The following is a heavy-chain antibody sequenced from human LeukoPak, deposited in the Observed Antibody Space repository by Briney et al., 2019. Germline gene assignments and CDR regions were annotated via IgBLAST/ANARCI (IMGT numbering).Heavy chain of an antibody. Sequence: GGSLRLSCAASGFTFSSYAMHWVRQAPGKGLEWVAVISYDGSNKYYADSVKGRFTISRDNSKNTLYLQMNSLRAEDTAVYYCARDGTSRNFDYWGQGTLVTVSS. J-gene: IGHJ4*02. CDR3: ARDGTSRNFDY. V-gene: IGHV3-30*04. CDR1: GFTFSSYA. CDR2: ISYDGSNK. D-gene: IGHD2-2*01.